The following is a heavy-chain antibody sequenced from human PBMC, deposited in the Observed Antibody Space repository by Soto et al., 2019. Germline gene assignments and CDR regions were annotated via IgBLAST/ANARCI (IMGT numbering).Heavy chain of an antibody. Sequence: QVQLQESGPGLVKPSQTLSLTCTVSGGSISSGGYYWSWIRQHPGKGLEWIGYIYYSGSTYYNPSLKSRVTISVDTSKNQFSLKLSSVTAADTAVYFCARYQRSWYNWFDPLGQGTLVTVSS. CDR3: ARYQRSWYNWFDP. V-gene: IGHV4-31*03. D-gene: IGHD6-13*01. CDR1: GGSISSGGYY. J-gene: IGHJ5*02. CDR2: IYYSGST.